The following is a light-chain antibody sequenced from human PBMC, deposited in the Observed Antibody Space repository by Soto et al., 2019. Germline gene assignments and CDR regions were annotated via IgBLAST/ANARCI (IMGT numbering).Light chain of an antibody. CDR2: GVT. J-gene: IGLJ2*01. CDR1: SIDVGGYNY. V-gene: IGLV2-14*01. Sequence: QSALTRPASVSGSPGQSITISCTGTSIDVGGYNYVSWYQQHPGKAPKLMIYGVTNRPSGVSNRFSGSKSGNTTSLTISGLQPEDEADYYCTSYIHRRTLVVFCGGTKLTVL. CDR3: TSYIHRRTLVV.